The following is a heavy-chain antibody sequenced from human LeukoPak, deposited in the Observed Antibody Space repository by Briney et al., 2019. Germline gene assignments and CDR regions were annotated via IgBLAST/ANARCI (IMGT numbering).Heavy chain of an antibody. CDR2: ISSSSSTI. CDR1: GFTFSSYS. Sequence: PGGSLRLSCAAPGFTFSSYSMNWVRQAPGKGLERVSYISSSSSTIYYADSVKGRFTIYRDNAKNSLYVQMNSLRAEDTAVYYCALKHWDVWGKGTTVTVSS. CDR3: ALKHWDV. V-gene: IGHV3-48*04. J-gene: IGHJ6*04.